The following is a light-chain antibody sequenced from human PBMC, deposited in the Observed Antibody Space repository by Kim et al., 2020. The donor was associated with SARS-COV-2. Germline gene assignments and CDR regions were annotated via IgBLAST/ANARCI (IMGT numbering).Light chain of an antibody. CDR1: SGSIARNY. J-gene: IGLJ2*01. V-gene: IGLV6-57*02. Sequence: GKTVTTSCTGSSGSIARNYVQWYQQRPGSAPTTVIYEDNQRPSGVPDRFSGSIDSSSNSASLTISGLKTEDEADYYCQSYDSSNVVFGGGTQLTVL. CDR3: QSYDSSNVV. CDR2: EDN.